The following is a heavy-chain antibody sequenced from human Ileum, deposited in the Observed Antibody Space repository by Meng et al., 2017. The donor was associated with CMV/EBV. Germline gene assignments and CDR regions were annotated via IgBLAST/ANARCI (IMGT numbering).Heavy chain of an antibody. Sequence: AASGFTFSSYAMPWVRQAPGKGLEWVAVIPFDGNNEHYADSVKGRFTISRDNSKNTLYLQVNSLRLEDTGVYYCARGTGSGSWLIDSWGQGTLVTVSS. J-gene: IGHJ4*02. CDR2: IPFDGNNE. CDR1: GFTFSSYA. V-gene: IGHV3-30*04. CDR3: ARGTGSGSWLIDS. D-gene: IGHD6-13*01.